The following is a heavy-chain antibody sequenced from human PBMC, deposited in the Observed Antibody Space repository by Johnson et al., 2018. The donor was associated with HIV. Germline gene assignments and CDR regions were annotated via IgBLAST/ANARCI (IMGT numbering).Heavy chain of an antibody. CDR1: GFTFSSYG. CDR3: AKDLRTVKAFDI. D-gene: IGHD4-17*01. V-gene: IGHV3-30*02. J-gene: IGHJ3*02. CDR2: IRYDGSNK. Sequence: QVLLVESGGGVVRPGGSLRLSCAASGFTFSSYGMHWVRQAPGKGLEWVAFIRYDGSNKYYADSVKGRFTISRDNSKNTLYLQMNSLRAEDTAVYYCAKDLRTVKAFDIWGQGTMVTVSS.